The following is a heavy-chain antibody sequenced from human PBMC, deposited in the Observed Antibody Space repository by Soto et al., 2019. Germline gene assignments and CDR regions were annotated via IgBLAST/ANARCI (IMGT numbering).Heavy chain of an antibody. Sequence: SETLSLTCIVSGGSITSYHWSWTRQFPGKGLEWIASTSYTGNTNYNPSLQSRVTISMDTSKNQLSLKLASMTAADTAVYYCARDMHAGFTHSFDLWGQGTLVTVSS. CDR1: GGSITSYH. D-gene: IGHD2-15*01. CDR2: TSYTGNT. V-gene: IGHV4-59*01. J-gene: IGHJ5*02. CDR3: ARDMHAGFTHSFDL.